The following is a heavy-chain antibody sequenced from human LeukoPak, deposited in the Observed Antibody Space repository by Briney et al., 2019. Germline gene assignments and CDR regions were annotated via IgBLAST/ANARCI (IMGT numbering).Heavy chain of an antibody. V-gene: IGHV3-21*01. CDR3: ARYYDILTGEDAFDI. Sequence: GGSLRLSCAASGFTFSSYSMNWVRQAPGKGLEWVSSIRSSSSYIYYADSVKGRFTISRDNAKNSLYLQMNSLRAEDTAVYYCARYYDILTGEDAFDIWGQGTMVTVSS. CDR2: IRSSSSYI. CDR1: GFTFSSYS. J-gene: IGHJ3*02. D-gene: IGHD3-9*01.